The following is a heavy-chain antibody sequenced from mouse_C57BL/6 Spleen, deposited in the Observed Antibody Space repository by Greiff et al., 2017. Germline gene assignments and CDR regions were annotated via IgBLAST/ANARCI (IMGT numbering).Heavy chain of an antibody. D-gene: IGHD1-1*01. Sequence: QVQLQQPGAELVRPGSSVKLSCKASGYTFTSYWMHWVKQRPIQGLEWIGNIDPSDSETHYNQKFKDKATLTVDNSSSTAYMQLRSLTSEDSAVYYCARHYYGSGYWYFDVGGTGTTVTVSS. CDR1: GYTFTSYW. CDR3: ARHYYGSGYWYFDV. CDR2: IDPSDSET. J-gene: IGHJ1*03. V-gene: IGHV1-52*01.